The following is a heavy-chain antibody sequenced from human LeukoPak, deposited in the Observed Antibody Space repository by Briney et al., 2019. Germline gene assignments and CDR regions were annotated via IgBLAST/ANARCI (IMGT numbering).Heavy chain of an antibody. CDR3: ARRHFGSGTYVDY. V-gene: IGHV1-3*01. Sequence: ASVKVSCKASGYTFTNYAMHWVRQAPGQRLEWMGWINAGHGNTNYAQKLQGRVTMTTDTSTSTAYMELRSLRSDDTAVYYCARRHFGSGTYVDYWGQGTLVTVSS. J-gene: IGHJ4*02. D-gene: IGHD3-10*01. CDR1: GYTFTNYA. CDR2: INAGHGNT.